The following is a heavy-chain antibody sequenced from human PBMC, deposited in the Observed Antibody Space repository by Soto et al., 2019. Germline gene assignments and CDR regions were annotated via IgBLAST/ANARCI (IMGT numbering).Heavy chain of an antibody. Sequence: QVQQVESGGGVVQPGRSLRLSCAASGFTFSSYGMHWVRQAPGKGLEWVAVIWYDGSNKYYADSVKGRFTISRDNSKNTLYVQMHSLIAADTAVYYCARDVGRYHLDYWGQGTLVTVST. CDR1: GFTFSSYG. V-gene: IGHV3-33*01. J-gene: IGHJ4*02. CDR3: ARDVGRYHLDY. CDR2: IWYDGSNK. D-gene: IGHD1-26*01.